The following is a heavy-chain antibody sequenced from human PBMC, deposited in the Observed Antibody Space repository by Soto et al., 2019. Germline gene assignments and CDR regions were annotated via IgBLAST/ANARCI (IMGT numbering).Heavy chain of an antibody. V-gene: IGHV3-30*18. D-gene: IGHD4-17*01. CDR3: AKENGDYVYYYYYMDV. CDR1: GFTVSSYG. CDR2: ISYDGSNK. Sequence: GGSLRLSCAASGFTVSSYGMHWVRQAPGKGLEWVAVISYDGSNKYYADSVKGRFTISRDNSKNTLYLQMNSLRAEDTAVYYCAKENGDYVYYYYYMDVWGKGTTVTVSS. J-gene: IGHJ6*03.